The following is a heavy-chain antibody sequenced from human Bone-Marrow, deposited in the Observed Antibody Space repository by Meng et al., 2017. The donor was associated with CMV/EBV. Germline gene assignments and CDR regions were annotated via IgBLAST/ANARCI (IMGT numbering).Heavy chain of an antibody. V-gene: IGHV4-4*07. Sequence: QGQLQESCHGLVQPSAPLSITCTASGGSISSYYWSWIRQPAGKGLEWIGRIYTSGSTNYNPSLKSRVTMSADTSKNQLSLKLSSVIAADTTVYYCARNQDTAMVAYYFDYWGQGTLVTVS. CDR3: ARNQDTAMVAYYFDY. CDR1: GGSISSYY. CDR2: IYTSGST. J-gene: IGHJ4*02. D-gene: IGHD5-18*01.